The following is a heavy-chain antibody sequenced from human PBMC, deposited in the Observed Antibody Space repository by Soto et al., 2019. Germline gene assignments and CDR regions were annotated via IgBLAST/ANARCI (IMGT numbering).Heavy chain of an antibody. D-gene: IGHD3-16*01. CDR3: ARGGTLDAFDI. CDR1: GGSISSSSYY. J-gene: IGHJ3*02. CDR2: IYYSGST. V-gene: IGHV4-39*01. Sequence: PSETLSLPCTVSGGSISSSSYYWGWIRQPPGKGLEWIGSIYYSGSTYYNPSLKSRVTISVDTSKNQFSLKLSSVTAADTAVYYCARGGTLDAFDIWGQGTMVTVSS.